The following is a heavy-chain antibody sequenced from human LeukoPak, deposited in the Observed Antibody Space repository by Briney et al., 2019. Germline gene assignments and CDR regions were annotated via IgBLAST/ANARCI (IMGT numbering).Heavy chain of an antibody. D-gene: IGHD2-2*01. CDR3: ARIDIVVVPAAIDYYYYGMDV. Sequence: GASVKVSCKASGGTFSSYAISWVRQAPGQGLEWMGWISAYNGNTNYAQKLQGRVTMTTDTSTSTAYMELRSLRSDDTAVYYCARIDIVVVPAAIDYYYYGMDVWGQGTTVTVSS. J-gene: IGHJ6*02. CDR2: ISAYNGNT. V-gene: IGHV1-18*01. CDR1: GGTFSSYA.